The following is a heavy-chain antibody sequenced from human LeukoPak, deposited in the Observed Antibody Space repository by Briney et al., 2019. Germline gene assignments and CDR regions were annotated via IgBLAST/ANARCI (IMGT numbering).Heavy chain of an antibody. CDR1: GYSISSGYY. Sequence: SETLSLTCTVSGYSISSGYYWGWIRQPPGMGLEWIGSIYHSGSTYYNPSLKSRVTISVDTSKNQFSLKLSSVTAADTAVYYCARDPAGESTPDYWGQGTLVTVSS. CDR3: ARDPAGESTPDY. V-gene: IGHV4-38-2*02. J-gene: IGHJ4*02. D-gene: IGHD3-16*01. CDR2: IYHSGST.